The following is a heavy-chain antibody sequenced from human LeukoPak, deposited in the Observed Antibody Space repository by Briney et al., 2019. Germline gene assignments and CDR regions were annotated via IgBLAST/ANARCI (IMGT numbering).Heavy chain of an antibody. CDR1: GGSISSGDYY. V-gene: IGHV4-30-4*08. D-gene: IGHD6-13*01. J-gene: IGHJ4*02. Sequence: SETLSLTCTVSGGSISSGDYYWSWIRQPPGKGLEWIGHTHYSGITYYSPSLKSRLTISVDTSKNQFSLKLGSVTAADTAVYHCARARVYSSSWYYFDYWGQRTVVTVSS. CDR2: THYSGIT. CDR3: ARARVYSSSWYYFDY.